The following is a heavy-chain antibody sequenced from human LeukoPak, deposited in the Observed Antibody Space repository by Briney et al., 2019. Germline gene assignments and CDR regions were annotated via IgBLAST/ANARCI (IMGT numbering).Heavy chain of an antibody. D-gene: IGHD3-3*01. CDR3: ARDGVSGHFDY. CDR1: GYTFNSYG. CDR2: IDPSNGNI. Sequence: ASVKVSCKASGYTFNSYGICWVRQAPGQGLEWIGWIDPSNGNIKYAEKLQGRVTTTTGTSTSTAYMDLRSLRSDDTAVYYCARDGVSGHFDYWGRGTLVTVSS. V-gene: IGHV1-18*01. J-gene: IGHJ4*01.